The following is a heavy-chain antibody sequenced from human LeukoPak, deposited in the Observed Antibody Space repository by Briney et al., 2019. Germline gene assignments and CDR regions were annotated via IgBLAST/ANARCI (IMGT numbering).Heavy chain of an antibody. V-gene: IGHV4-4*07. CDR3: ARVYYDSTGYYYRTRYYFDF. J-gene: IGHJ4*02. CDR2: IYTSEST. CDR1: GASISTYY. Sequence: SETLSLTCTVSGASISTYYWSWIRQPAGKGLEWIGHIYTSESTNYNPSLKSRVTMSVDTSKNQFSLKLTSVTAADTAVYYCARVYYDSTGYYYRTRYYFDFWDQGTLVTVSS. D-gene: IGHD3-22*01.